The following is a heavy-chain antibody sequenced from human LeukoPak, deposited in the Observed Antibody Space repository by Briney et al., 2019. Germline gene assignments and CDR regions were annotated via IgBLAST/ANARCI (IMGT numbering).Heavy chain of an antibody. CDR1: GGSISSGSYY. V-gene: IGHV4-61*02. CDR2: IYTSGST. J-gene: IGHJ4*02. D-gene: IGHD6-13*01. CDR3: ARGHSSSWSPIDY. Sequence: SETLSLTCTVSGGSISSGSYYWSWIRQPAGKGLEWIGRIYTSGSTNYNPSLKSRVTISVDTSKNQFSLKLSSVTAADTAVYYCARGHSSSWSPIDYWGQGTLVTVSS.